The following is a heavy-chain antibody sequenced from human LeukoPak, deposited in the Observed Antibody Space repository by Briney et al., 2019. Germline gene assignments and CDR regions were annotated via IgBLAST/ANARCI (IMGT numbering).Heavy chain of an antibody. CDR3: PRSPWGITMIAEA. CDR2: IYSGGST. Sequence: PGGSLRLSCAASGFIVSSNYMRWLRQAPRKGLEWVSGIYSGGSTYYADSVKGRFTISSDKSKNTPYLHMNSLSAEGTPVHYLPRSPWGITMIAEAWGEGNLVTVSP. V-gene: IGHV3-53*01. D-gene: IGHD3-22*01. CDR1: GFIVSSNY. J-gene: IGHJ5*02.